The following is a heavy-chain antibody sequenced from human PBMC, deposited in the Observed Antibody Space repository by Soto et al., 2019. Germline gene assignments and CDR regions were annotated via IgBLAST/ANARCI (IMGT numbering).Heavy chain of an antibody. J-gene: IGHJ4*02. CDR1: GGSISSGGYY. V-gene: IGHV4-31*03. CDR2: IYYSGST. D-gene: IGHD4-17*01. Sequence: QVQLQESGPGLVKPSQTLSLTCTVSGGSISSGGYYWSWIRQHPGKGLEWIGYIYYSGSTYYNPSLKGRVTISVDTSKNQFSLKLSSVTAAATAVYYCARTATVTTCFDYWGQGTLVTVSS. CDR3: ARTATVTTCFDY.